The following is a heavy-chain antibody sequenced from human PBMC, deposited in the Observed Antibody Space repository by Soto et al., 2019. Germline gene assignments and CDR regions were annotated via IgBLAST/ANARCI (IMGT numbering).Heavy chain of an antibody. J-gene: IGHJ6*02. CDR1: GFTFSSYG. Sequence: ESGGGVVQPGRSLRLSCAISGFTFSSYGMHWVRQAPGKGLEWVAVISYDGSNKYYADSVKGRFTISRDNTKNTLYLQMNSLRAEDTAVYYCAKDRGFLEWLPYNYSYYGMDVWGQGTTVTVSS. CDR2: ISYDGSNK. D-gene: IGHD3-3*01. CDR3: AKDRGFLEWLPYNYSYYGMDV. V-gene: IGHV3-30*18.